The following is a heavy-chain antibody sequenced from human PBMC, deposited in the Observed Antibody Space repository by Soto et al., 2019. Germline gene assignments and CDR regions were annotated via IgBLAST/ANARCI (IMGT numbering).Heavy chain of an antibody. V-gene: IGHV3-48*01. CDR3: AKDRVTVVGYDAFDI. CDR2: ISSSSSTI. J-gene: IGHJ3*02. CDR1: GFTFSSYS. D-gene: IGHD6-19*01. Sequence: GGSLRLSCAASGFTFSSYSMNWVRQAPGKGLEWVSYISSSSSTIYYADSVKGRFTISRDKAKNSLYLQMNSLRAEDTAVYYCAKDRVTVVGYDAFDIWGQVTMVTFSS.